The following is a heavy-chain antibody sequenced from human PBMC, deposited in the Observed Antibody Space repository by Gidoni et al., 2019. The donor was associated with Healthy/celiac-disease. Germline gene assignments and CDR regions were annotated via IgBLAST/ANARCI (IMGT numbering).Heavy chain of an antibody. V-gene: IGHV1-18*01. CDR2: IRAYNGNK. CDR1: GYTFTSYG. J-gene: IGHJ4*02. CDR3: ARTKDQWELHY. Sequence: QVQLVHSGAEGKKPGASVKVPCKASGYTFTSYGISWVRQAAGQGLERMGWIRAYNGNKNYAQKLQGRVTMTTDTSTSTAYMELRSLRSDDTAVYYCARTKDQWELHYWGQGTLVTVSS. D-gene: IGHD1-26*01.